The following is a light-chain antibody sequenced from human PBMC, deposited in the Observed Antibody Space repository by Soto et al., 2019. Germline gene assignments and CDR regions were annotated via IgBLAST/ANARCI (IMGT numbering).Light chain of an antibody. V-gene: IGLV1-40*01. CDR3: CSDTTRGTYV. Sequence: QSVLTQPPSVSGAPGQRVSISCTGSTSNIGAPYDVHWYQHHPGKAPKFILYEVDHRPSGVSDRFSGSQSGDTASLTISGLQAGDEAEYYCCSDTTRGTYVFGSGTKVTVL. J-gene: IGLJ1*01. CDR2: EVD. CDR1: TSNIGAPYD.